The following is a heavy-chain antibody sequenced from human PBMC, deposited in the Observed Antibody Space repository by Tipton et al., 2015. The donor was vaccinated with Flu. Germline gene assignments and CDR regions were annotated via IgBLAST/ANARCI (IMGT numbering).Heavy chain of an antibody. J-gene: IGHJ2*01. Sequence: TLSLTCTVSGGSVSSGSYYWSWIRQPPGKGLEWIGYIYYSGSTNYNPSLKSRVTISVDTSKNQFSLKLSSVTAADTAVYYCARTLKTQWLVYWYFDLWGRGTLVTVSS. CDR1: GGSVSSGSYY. D-gene: IGHD6-19*01. V-gene: IGHV4-61*01. CDR2: IYYSGST. CDR3: ARTLKTQWLVYWYFDL.